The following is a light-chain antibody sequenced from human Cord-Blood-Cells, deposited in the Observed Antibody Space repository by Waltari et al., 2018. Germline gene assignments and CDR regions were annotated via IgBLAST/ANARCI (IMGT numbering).Light chain of an antibody. J-gene: IGLJ3*02. Sequence: QSVLTQPSSASGTPGQRVTISCSGRSSNIGSNYVYWYQQLPGTAPKLLIYRNNQRPSGVPDRFSGSKSGTSASLAISGLRSEDEADYYCAAWDDSLSGRVFGGGTKLTVL. V-gene: IGLV1-47*01. CDR3: AAWDDSLSGRV. CDR2: RNN. CDR1: SSNIGSNY.